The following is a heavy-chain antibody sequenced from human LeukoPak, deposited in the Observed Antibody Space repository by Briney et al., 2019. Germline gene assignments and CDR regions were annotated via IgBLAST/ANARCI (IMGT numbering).Heavy chain of an antibody. V-gene: IGHV1-18*01. J-gene: IGHJ3*02. CDR2: ITAGNGNT. D-gene: IGHD5-18*01. CDR1: GYNFRNYG. CDR3: PRDTARGNSYGYNAFDI. Sequence: ASVKVSCKVSGYNFRNYGIGWVRQAPRQGLEWMGWITAGNGNTNYAQKVQGRVTMTTDTSTRTAYMEPRSLRSDDTAVYFCPRDTARGNSYGYNAFDIWGQGTMVTVSS.